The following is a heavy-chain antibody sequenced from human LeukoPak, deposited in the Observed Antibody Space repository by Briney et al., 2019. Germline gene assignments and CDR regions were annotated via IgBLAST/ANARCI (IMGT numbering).Heavy chain of an antibody. V-gene: IGHV3-33*01. J-gene: IGHJ4*02. D-gene: IGHD1-26*01. CDR2: IWYDGSYK. CDR3: ARGEVGATLTDY. CDR1: GFTFSSYG. Sequence: GGSLRLSCAAPGFTFSSYGMHWVRKAPGKGLEWVAVIWYDGSYKYYADSVKGRFTISRDNSKNTLYLQMNSLRAEDTAVYYCARGEVGATLTDYWGQGTLVTVSS.